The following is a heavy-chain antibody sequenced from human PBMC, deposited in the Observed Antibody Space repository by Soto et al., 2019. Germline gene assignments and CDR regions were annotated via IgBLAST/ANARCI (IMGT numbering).Heavy chain of an antibody. Sequence: SETLALTCTVSGGSISSSSYYWGWIRQPPGKGLEWIASIYYSGSTYYNPSLKSRVTMSVDTAKNQFSLKLTSVTAVYTALYYCARKPHLAAAEFDYWGQGDLVTVSS. CDR1: GGSISSSSYY. V-gene: IGHV4-39*01. J-gene: IGHJ4*02. CDR3: ARKPHLAAAEFDY. CDR2: IYYSGST. D-gene: IGHD6-13*01.